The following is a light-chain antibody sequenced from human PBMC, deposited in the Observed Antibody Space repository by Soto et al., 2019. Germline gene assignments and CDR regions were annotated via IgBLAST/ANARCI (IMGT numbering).Light chain of an antibody. J-gene: IGLJ1*01. V-gene: IGLV2-11*02. CDR2: DVN. CDR3: CSYTDIYTYV. CDR1: SSDVGEFNY. Sequence: QSALTQPPSASGSPGQSVTISCTGTSSDVGEFNYVSWYRQHPGKAPKLILYDVNERPSGVPDRFSGSKSDNTASLTISGLQAEDEAVYFCCSYTDIYTYVFGTGTKLTVL.